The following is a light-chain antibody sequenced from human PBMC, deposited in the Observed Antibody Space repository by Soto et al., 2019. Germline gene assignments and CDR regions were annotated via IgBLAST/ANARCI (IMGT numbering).Light chain of an antibody. CDR3: QQYYSYPPT. V-gene: IGKV1-8*01. J-gene: IGKJ1*01. CDR1: QGISSY. CDR2: AAS. Sequence: IQMTQSTSSLSEATGDRVTIPCRASQGISSYLAWYQQKPGKDPKLLIYAASTLQSGVPSRFSGSGSGTDFTLTISCLQSEDFATYYCQQYYSYPPTFGQGTKV.